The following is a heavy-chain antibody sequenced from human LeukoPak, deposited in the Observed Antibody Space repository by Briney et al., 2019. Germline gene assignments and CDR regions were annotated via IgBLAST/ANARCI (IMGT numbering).Heavy chain of an antibody. J-gene: IGHJ4*02. Sequence: ASVKVSCKASGYTFTSYAMHWVRQAPGQRLEWMGWINAGNGNTKYSQKFQGRVTMTKDTAISTAYMELSSLRSEDTAVYYCAKRGHSYGDFDYWGQGTLVTVSS. CDR3: AKRGHSYGDFDY. D-gene: IGHD5-18*01. CDR2: INAGNGNT. CDR1: GYTFTSYA. V-gene: IGHV1-3*01.